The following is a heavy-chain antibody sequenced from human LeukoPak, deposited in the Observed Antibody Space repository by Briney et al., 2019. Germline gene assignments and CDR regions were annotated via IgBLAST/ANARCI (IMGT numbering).Heavy chain of an antibody. V-gene: IGHV3-33*06. Sequence: GSLRLSCAASGFTFSAYDMHWVRQAPGKGLEWVAVLWDDGSRKYSADYVRGRFTISRDNSKNTLYLQMNSLRAEDTAVYYCAKGLKYCSGGSCSLYMDVWGKGTTVTVSS. CDR2: LWDDGSRK. CDR3: AKGLKYCSGGSCSLYMDV. CDR1: GFTFSAYD. D-gene: IGHD2-15*01. J-gene: IGHJ6*03.